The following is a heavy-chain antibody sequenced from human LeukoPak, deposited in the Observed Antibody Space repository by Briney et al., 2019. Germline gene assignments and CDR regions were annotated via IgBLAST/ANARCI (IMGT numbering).Heavy chain of an antibody. J-gene: IGHJ4*02. CDR2: ISGGGDTT. CDR1: GFTFSIYA. V-gene: IGHV3-23*01. CDR3: AKGSKWLSHFDY. Sequence: GGSLRLSCAASGFTFSIYAMSWVRQAPGKGLEWVSGISGGGDTTYFADSVKGRFAISRDNSKNTLYLQMSSLRAEDMAVYYCAKGSKWLSHFDYWGQGTLVTVSS. D-gene: IGHD6-19*01.